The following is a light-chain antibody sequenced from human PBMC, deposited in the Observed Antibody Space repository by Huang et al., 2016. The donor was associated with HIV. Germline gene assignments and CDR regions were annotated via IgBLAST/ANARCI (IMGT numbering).Light chain of an antibody. Sequence: DIQMTQSPSSLSAYVGDRVTITCRTSQDISDSLNWFQHKPGKAPKLLVFDASTLDTGVPSRFSGSGSGTDFTLAISSLQPEDIATYFCQQYNTLPPAFGPGTKVDI. CDR2: DAS. CDR3: QQYNTLPPA. V-gene: IGKV1-33*01. CDR1: QDISDS. J-gene: IGKJ3*01.